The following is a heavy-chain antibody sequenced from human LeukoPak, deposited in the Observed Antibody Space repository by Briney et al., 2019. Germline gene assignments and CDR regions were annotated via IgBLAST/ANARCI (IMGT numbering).Heavy chain of an antibody. J-gene: IGHJ4*02. Sequence: ASVKVSCKASGYTFTSYDINWVRQAPGQGLEWMGWMNPNSGNTGYAQKFQGRVTMTRNTSISTAYMELSSLRSEDTAVYYCARNYYDSSGYYDYWGQGTLVTVSS. CDR3: ARNYYDSSGYYDY. CDR2: MNPNSGNT. D-gene: IGHD3-22*01. V-gene: IGHV1-8*01. CDR1: GYTFTSYD.